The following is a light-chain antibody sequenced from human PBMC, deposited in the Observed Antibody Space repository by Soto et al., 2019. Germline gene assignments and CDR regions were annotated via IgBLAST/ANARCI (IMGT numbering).Light chain of an antibody. CDR1: TGAVTSGHY. Sequence: QTVVTQEPSLTVSPGGTVTLTRGSSTGAVTSGHYPYWFQKKPGQAPRTLIYDISKKHSWTPARFSGSLLGDKAALTLSGVQPEDEAEYYCLLTYSDAVVFGGGTKLTVL. CDR2: DIS. J-gene: IGLJ3*02. CDR3: LLTYSDAVV. V-gene: IGLV7-46*01.